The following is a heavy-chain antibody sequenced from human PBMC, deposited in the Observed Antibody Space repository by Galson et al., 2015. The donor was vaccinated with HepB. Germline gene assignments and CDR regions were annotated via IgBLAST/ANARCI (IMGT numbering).Heavy chain of an antibody. D-gene: IGHD2-8*01. V-gene: IGHV3-30-3*01. CDR3: ARDSNEFHSGIHLDN. CDR2: VSYDGIDQ. J-gene: IGHJ4*02. Sequence: SLRLSCAASGFTFSASTMHWVRQPPGKGLEWVAFVSYDGIDQYYADSVRGRVTISRDNLKKKVFLQLNNLTSEDTAVYYCARDSNEFHSGIHLDNWGQGTLVTVSS. CDR1: GFTFSAST.